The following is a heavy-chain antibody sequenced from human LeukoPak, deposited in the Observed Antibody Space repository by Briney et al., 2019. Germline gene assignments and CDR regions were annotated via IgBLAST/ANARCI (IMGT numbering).Heavy chain of an antibody. V-gene: IGHV3-15*01. Sequence: GGSLRLSCAASGFTFTYAWMSWVRQSPGKGLEWVGRIKSKTDGGTTDYPAPVKGRFTISRDDSKKTLYLQMHSLQTEGTAVYYCTTDPFFGDYGDYFDYWGHGNLVTVSS. J-gene: IGHJ4*01. CDR2: IKSKTDGGTT. D-gene: IGHD4-17*01. CDR3: TTDPFFGDYGDYFDY. CDR1: GFTFTYAW.